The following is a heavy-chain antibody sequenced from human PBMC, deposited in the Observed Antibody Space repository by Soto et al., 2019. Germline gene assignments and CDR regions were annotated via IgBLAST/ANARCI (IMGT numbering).Heavy chain of an antibody. CDR2: IDPSDSYT. CDR3: ARRTDYGDYEYYYGMDV. Sequence: GESLKISCKGSGYSFTSYWISWVRQMPGRGLEWMGRIDPSDSYTNYSPSFQGHVTISADKSISTAYLQWSSLKASDTAMYYCARRTDYGDYEYYYGMDVWGQGTTVTVSS. V-gene: IGHV5-10-1*01. J-gene: IGHJ6*02. CDR1: GYSFTSYW. D-gene: IGHD4-17*01.